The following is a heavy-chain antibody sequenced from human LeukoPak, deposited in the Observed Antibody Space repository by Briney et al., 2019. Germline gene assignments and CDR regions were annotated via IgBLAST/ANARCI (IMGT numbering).Heavy chain of an antibody. J-gene: IGHJ4*02. Sequence: GGSLRLSCAASGFTFSSYAMSWVRQAPGKGLAWVSTISGGSGSTYCADSVKGRFTISRDNSKNTLYLQMNSLRDEDTAVYYCAKHRLEMGVYHSPDGGRGTLVPVSS. CDR1: GFTFSSYA. D-gene: IGHD1-1*01. V-gene: IGHV3-23*01. CDR2: ISGGSGST. CDR3: AKHRLEMGVYHSPD.